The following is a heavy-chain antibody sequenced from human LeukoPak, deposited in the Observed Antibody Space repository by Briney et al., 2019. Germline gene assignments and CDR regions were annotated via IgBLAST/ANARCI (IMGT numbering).Heavy chain of an antibody. J-gene: IGHJ2*01. CDR1: GGSISSYY. CDR3: GRAVWQPGDWYFDL. V-gene: IGHV4-59*01. Sequence: SETLSLTCTVSGGSISSYYWSWIRQPPGKGLEWIGYIYYSGSTNYNPSLKSRVTISVDTSKNQFSLKLSSVTAADTAVYYCGRAVWQPGDWYFDLWGRGTLVTVSS. CDR2: IYYSGST. D-gene: IGHD3-10*01.